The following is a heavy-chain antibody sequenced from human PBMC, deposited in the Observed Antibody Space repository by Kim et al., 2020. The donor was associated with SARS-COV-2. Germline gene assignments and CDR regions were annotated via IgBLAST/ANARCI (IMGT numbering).Heavy chain of an antibody. J-gene: IGHJ6*02. Sequence: RFTISRDNAKNSLYLQMNSLRAEDTAVYYCARDLPYGDSSGDYYYYGMDVWGQGTTVTVSS. V-gene: IGHV3-48*03. CDR3: ARDLPYGDSSGDYYYYGMDV. D-gene: IGHD4-17*01.